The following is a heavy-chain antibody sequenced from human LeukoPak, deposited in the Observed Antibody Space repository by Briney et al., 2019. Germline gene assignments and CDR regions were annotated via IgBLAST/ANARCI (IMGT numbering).Heavy chain of an antibody. CDR2: IYYSGST. V-gene: IGHV4-59*01. J-gene: IGHJ6*03. D-gene: IGHD3-10*01. Sequence: SETLSLTCTVSGGSISSYYWSWIRQPPGKGLEWIGYIYYSGSTNYNPSLKSRVTISVDTSKNQFSLKLSSVTAADTAVYYCARGSDYYGSGSYNHYYYYYMDVWGKGTTVTISS. CDR3: ARGSDYYGSGSYNHYYYYYMDV. CDR1: GGSISSYY.